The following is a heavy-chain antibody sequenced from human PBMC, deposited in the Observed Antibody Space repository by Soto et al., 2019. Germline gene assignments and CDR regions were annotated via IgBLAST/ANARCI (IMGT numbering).Heavy chain of an antibody. CDR1: GYTFTSYG. J-gene: IGHJ6*02. CDR3: ERGTVGELWYYNYGMDV. D-gene: IGHD3-10*01. V-gene: IGHV1-18*01. Sequence: GASVKVSCKASGYTFTSYGITWVRQAPGQGLEWMGWISTYNGNTNYAQRFQGRVTMTTDTSTSTAYMELRSLRSDDTAVYYCERGTVGELWYYNYGMDVWGQGTTVTVSS. CDR2: ISTYNGNT.